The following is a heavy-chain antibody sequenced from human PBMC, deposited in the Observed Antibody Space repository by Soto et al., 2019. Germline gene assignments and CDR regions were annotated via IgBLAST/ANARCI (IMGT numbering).Heavy chain of an antibody. Sequence: GSLRLSCAASGISFSHYSMNWVRQAPGKGLEWISYISSSSSTIFYADSVKGRFTISRDNDKNSLYLQMNSLRDEDTAVYYCARVWGGTGGMDVWGQGTPVTVSS. V-gene: IGHV3-48*02. CDR1: GISFSHYS. CDR3: ARVWGGTGGMDV. D-gene: IGHD1-1*01. CDR2: ISSSSSTI. J-gene: IGHJ6*02.